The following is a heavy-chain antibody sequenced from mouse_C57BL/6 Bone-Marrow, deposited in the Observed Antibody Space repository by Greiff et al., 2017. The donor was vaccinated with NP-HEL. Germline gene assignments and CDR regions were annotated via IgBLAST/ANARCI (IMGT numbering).Heavy chain of an antibody. CDR2: IYPGSGST. CDR1: GYTFTSYW. D-gene: IGHD2-3*01. CDR3: ARGEYDGYSDWYFDV. J-gene: IGHJ1*03. Sequence: QVQLQQPGAELVKPGASVKMSCKASGYTFTSYWITWVKQRPGQGLEWIGDIYPGSGSTNYNEKFKSKATLTVDTSSSTAYMQHSSLTSEDSAVYYCARGEYDGYSDWYFDVWGTGTTVTVSS. V-gene: IGHV1-55*01.